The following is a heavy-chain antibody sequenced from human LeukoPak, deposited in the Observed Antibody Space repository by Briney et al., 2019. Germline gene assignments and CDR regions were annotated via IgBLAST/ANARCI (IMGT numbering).Heavy chain of an antibody. CDR1: GFTFSGYE. V-gene: IGHV3-48*03. CDR3: ARRVTGTTYFDY. Sequence: GGSLRLSCAASGFTFSGYEGNWVRQAAGKGLGWISYISSSGNTIKYAESVKGRSTISRDNAKTSVYLQMNSLRAEDPAVYYCARRVTGTTYFDYWGQGTLVTVSS. D-gene: IGHD1-1*01. J-gene: IGHJ4*02. CDR2: ISSSGNTI.